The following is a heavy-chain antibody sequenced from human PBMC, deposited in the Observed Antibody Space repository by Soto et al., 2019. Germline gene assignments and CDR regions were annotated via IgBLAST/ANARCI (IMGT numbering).Heavy chain of an antibody. Sequence: SLRLSCAASGFTFSNYAMSWVRQAPGKGLEWVSLVSATAGTTYYTDSVKGRFTISRDNSKNTLYLQMNSLRAEDTAVYYCATASSPYGDYDAFDIWGQGTMVTVSS. J-gene: IGHJ3*02. CDR2: VSATAGTT. V-gene: IGHV3-23*01. CDR3: ATASSPYGDYDAFDI. D-gene: IGHD4-17*01. CDR1: GFTFSNYA.